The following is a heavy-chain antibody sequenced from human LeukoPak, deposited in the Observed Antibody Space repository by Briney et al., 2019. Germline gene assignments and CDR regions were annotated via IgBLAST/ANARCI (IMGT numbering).Heavy chain of an antibody. J-gene: IGHJ5*02. CDR1: GVSVSGDSYY. CDR2: VYYSGST. CDR3: AGGRWFDP. Sequence: SETLSLTCTVSGVSVSGDSYYWNWIRQPPGKGLEWIGYVYYSGSTKYNPSLESRVTMPLDTSENYFSLKLSSVTAADTAIYYCAGGRWFDPWGQGTLVTVSS. V-gene: IGHV4-61*03.